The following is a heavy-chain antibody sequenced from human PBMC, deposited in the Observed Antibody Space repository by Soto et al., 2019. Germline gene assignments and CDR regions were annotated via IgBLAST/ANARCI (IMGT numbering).Heavy chain of an antibody. D-gene: IGHD6-13*01. J-gene: IGHJ4*02. CDR2: IIPNIGTA. V-gene: IGHV1-69*13. CDR3: AREYSSSRQKRIAAAGDYGY. CDR1: GGTFSSYA. Sequence: SVKVSCKASGGTFSSYAISWVRQAPGQGLEWMGGIIPNIGTANYAQKFQGRVTITADESTSTAYMELRSLRSDDTAVYYCAREYSSSRQKRIAAAGDYGYWGQGTLVTVSS.